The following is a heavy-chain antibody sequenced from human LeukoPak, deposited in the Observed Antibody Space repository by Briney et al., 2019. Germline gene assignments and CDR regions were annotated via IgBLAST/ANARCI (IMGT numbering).Heavy chain of an antibody. CDR3: ARQYSGDSRSPFFDY. J-gene: IGHJ4*02. D-gene: IGHD5-18*01. Sequence: SETLSLTCTVSGGSISSSSYCWGWIRQPPGKGLEWIGSVCYSGSIYYNPSLKSRVTMSVDTSKNQFSLKLSSVTAADTAVYYCARQYSGDSRSPFFDYWGQGTLVTVSS. CDR2: VCYSGSI. CDR1: GGSISSSSYC. V-gene: IGHV4-39*01.